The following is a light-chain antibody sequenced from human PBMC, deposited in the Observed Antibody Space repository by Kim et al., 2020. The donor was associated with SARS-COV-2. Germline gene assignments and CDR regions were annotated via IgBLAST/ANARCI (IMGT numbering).Light chain of an antibody. J-gene: IGLJ2*01. Sequence: LGQTVRITCQGDSLRSYYASWYQQKPGQAPVLVIYGKNNRPSGLPDRFSGSSSGNTASLTITGAQAEDEADYYCNSRDSSGNHPVVFGGGTQLTVL. V-gene: IGLV3-19*01. CDR1: SLRSYY. CDR3: NSRDSSGNHPVV. CDR2: GKN.